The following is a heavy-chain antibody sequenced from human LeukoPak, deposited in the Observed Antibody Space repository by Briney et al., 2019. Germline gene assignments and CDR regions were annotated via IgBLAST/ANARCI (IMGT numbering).Heavy chain of an antibody. Sequence: PGGSLRLSCVASGFTFSNYWMHWVRQTPGKGLEWVSAISGSGGSTYYADSVKGRFTISRDNSKNTLYLQMNSLRAEDTAVYYCAKIGRPNYYGSGNPDYWGQGTLVTVSS. CDR3: AKIGRPNYYGSGNPDY. CDR2: ISGSGGST. CDR1: GFTFSNYW. D-gene: IGHD3-10*01. V-gene: IGHV3-23*01. J-gene: IGHJ4*02.